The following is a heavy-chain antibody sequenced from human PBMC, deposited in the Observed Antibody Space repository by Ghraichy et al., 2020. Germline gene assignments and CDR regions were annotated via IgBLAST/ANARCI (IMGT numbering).Heavy chain of an antibody. D-gene: IGHD6-19*01. Sequence: SVKVSCKASGGAFTSYAINWVRQAPGQGLEWMGGLIPFFRTPNYAPKFQGRVTITADESTGTAYMGLSSLRSGDTAVYYCAGTGYASAGKYYYGMNVWGRGTTVIVSS. V-gene: IGHV1-69*13. CDR2: LIPFFRTP. J-gene: IGHJ6*02. CDR3: AGTGYASAGKYYYGMNV. CDR1: GGAFTSYA.